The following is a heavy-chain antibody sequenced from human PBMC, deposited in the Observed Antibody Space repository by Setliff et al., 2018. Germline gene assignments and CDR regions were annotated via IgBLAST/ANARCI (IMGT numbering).Heavy chain of an antibody. V-gene: IGHV1-2*02. CDR3: ARATRDSGGWYYEYNWFDP. J-gene: IGHJ5*02. Sequence: GASVKVSCKASGYTFSSYAVNWVRQAPGQGLEWMGWINPHSGGTNFPQTFQGRVTMTRDTSINTAYMELSTLTSDDTAVYFCARATRDSGGWYYEYNWFDPWGQGTLVTVPQ. CDR2: INPHSGGT. CDR1: GYTFSSYA. D-gene: IGHD6-19*01.